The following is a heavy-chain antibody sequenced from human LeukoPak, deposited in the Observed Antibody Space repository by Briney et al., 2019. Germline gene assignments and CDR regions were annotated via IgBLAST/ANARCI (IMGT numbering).Heavy chain of an antibody. D-gene: IGHD3-10*01. J-gene: IGHJ4*02. V-gene: IGHV4-4*02. CDR1: GGSISSSDW. CDR3: ASADYYRLDF. CDR2: MHQSGTT. Sequence: PSETLSPTCAVSGGSISSSDWWSWVRQPPGKGLEWIGEMHQSGTTNYNPSLKSRVTMSVDKSKNQFTLKLSSVTAADTAVYFCASADYYRLDFWGQGTLVTVSS.